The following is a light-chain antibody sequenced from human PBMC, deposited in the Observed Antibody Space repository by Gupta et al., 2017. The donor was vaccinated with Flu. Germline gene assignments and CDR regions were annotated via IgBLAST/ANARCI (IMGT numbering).Light chain of an antibody. CDR3: GTWDQRLNNGRV. Sequence: QSVLTQPPSVSAAPGQRVTISCSGSSSNIGVNYVSWYQPIPGTAPNLLLYENNKRRSGSPERVSGSKSGTSATMGITGLQTGDEADYYCGTWDQRLNNGRVFGTGTKVTVL. J-gene: IGLJ1*01. CDR1: SSNIGVNY. CDR2: ENN. V-gene: IGLV1-51*02.